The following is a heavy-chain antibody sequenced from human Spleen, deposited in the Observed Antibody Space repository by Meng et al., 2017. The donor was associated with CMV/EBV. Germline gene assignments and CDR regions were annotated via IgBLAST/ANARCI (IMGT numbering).Heavy chain of an antibody. D-gene: IGHD6-13*01. CDR2: IYPGDSDT. CDR3: ARHGYIGSSPDY. J-gene: IGHJ4*02. V-gene: IGHV5-51*01. CDR1: GYSFTSQW. Sequence: KVSCNGSGYSFTSQWIGWVRQMPGKGLEWMGIIYPGDSDTRYSPSFQGQFTITADKSISNAYLQWSSLKAADTAMYYCARHGYIGSSPDYWGQGTLVTVSS.